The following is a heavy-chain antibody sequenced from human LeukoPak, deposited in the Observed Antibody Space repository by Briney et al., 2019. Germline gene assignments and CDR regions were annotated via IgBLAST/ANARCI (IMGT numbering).Heavy chain of an antibody. Sequence: SETLSLTCTVSGGSISSYYWSWIRQPPGKGLEWIGYIYYSGSTNYNPSLKSRVTISVDTSKNRFSLKLSSVTAADTAVYYCARALGGCSGGSCGYYFDYWGQGTLVTVSS. D-gene: IGHD2-15*01. V-gene: IGHV4-59*01. CDR2: IYYSGST. CDR1: GGSISSYY. CDR3: ARALGGCSGGSCGYYFDY. J-gene: IGHJ4*02.